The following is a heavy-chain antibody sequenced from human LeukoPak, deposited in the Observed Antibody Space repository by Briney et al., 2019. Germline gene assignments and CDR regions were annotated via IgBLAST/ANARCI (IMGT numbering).Heavy chain of an antibody. CDR2: IIPIFGTA. Sequence: SVKVSCKDSGGTFSSYAISWVRQAPGQGLEWMGGIIPIFGTANYAQKFQGRVTITADESTSTAYMELSSLRSEDTAVYYCARGLLGYCSSTSCYTSAFDIWGQGTMVTVSS. V-gene: IGHV1-69*01. CDR1: GGTFSSYA. D-gene: IGHD2-2*02. J-gene: IGHJ3*02. CDR3: ARGLLGYCSSTSCYTSAFDI.